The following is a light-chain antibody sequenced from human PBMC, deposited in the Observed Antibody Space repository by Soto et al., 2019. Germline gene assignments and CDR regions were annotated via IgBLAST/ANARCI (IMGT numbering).Light chain of an antibody. V-gene: IGLV1-44*01. CDR2: TDT. CDR3: AVWDDSLNGAV. J-gene: IGLJ7*01. Sequence: QFVLTQPPSASGTPGQRVTISCSGSSSNIGSNTVNWYQQVPGTAPKLLIATDTQRPSGVPDRFSGSKSGTSASLAISGLQSEDEADYYCAVWDDSLNGAVFGGGTQLTVL. CDR1: SSNIGSNT.